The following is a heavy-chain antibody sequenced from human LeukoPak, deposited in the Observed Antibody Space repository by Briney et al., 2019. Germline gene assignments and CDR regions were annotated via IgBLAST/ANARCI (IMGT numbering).Heavy chain of an antibody. V-gene: IGHV3-23*01. Sequence: GGSLRLSCAASGFTFSSYAMSWVRQAPGKGLEWVSAISGSGGSTYYADSVKGRFTISRDNSKNTLYLQMNSLRAEDTAVYYCAKVVRRSGSYHYHFDYWGQGTLVTVSS. CDR1: GFTFSSYA. CDR3: AKVVRRSGSYHYHFDY. CDR2: ISGSGGST. J-gene: IGHJ4*02. D-gene: IGHD1-26*01.